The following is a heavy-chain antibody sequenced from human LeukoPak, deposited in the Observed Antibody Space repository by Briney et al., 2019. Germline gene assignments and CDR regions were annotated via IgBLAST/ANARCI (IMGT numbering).Heavy chain of an antibody. CDR3: ARDDALGDNALDI. V-gene: IGHV3-33*01. CDR1: GFTFSSYG. J-gene: IGHJ3*02. D-gene: IGHD3-16*01. CDR2: ILNDGSQE. Sequence: GRSLRLSCAASGFTFSSYGMHWVRQAPGKGLEWVAVILNDGSQEKYADSVKGRFTISRDNSKNTLFLQMNSLRAEDTAVYYCARDDALGDNALDIWGQGTMVTVPS.